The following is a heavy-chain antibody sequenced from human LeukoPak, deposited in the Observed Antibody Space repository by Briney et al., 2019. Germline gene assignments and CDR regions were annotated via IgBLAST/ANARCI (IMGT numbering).Heavy chain of an antibody. V-gene: IGHV4-39*07. J-gene: IGHJ5*02. CDR3: ARGGGVRTGSGWRPGNWFDP. CDR2: IYYSGST. CDR1: GGSISSSTDY. D-gene: IGHD6-19*01. Sequence: PSETLSLTCTVSGGSISSSTDYWGWIRQPPGKGLEWIANIYYSGSTYYNPSLQSRVTISIDTSKNQFSLKVNSVTAADTAVYYCARGGGVRTGSGWRPGNWFDPWGQGTQVIVSS.